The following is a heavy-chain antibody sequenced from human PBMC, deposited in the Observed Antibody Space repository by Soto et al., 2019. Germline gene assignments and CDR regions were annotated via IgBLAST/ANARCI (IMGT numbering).Heavy chain of an antibody. Sequence: SVKVSCKASGGTFSSYAISWVRQAPGQGLEWMGGIIPIFGTANYAQKFQGRVTITADESTSTAYMELSSLRSEDTAVYYCARDLGSSGWGVYYYYYYGMDVWGQGTTVTVSS. D-gene: IGHD6-19*01. V-gene: IGHV1-69*13. J-gene: IGHJ6*02. CDR1: GGTFSSYA. CDR2: IIPIFGTA. CDR3: ARDLGSSGWGVYYYYYYGMDV.